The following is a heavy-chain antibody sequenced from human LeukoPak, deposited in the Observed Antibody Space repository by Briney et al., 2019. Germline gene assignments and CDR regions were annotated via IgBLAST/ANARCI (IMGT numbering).Heavy chain of an antibody. V-gene: IGHV4-39*01. CDR3: ARLDGSGSYFGFDY. CDR1: GGSISSSSYY. CDR2: IYYSGST. Sequence: SETLSLTCTVSGGSISSSSYYWGWIRQPPGKGLEWIGSIYYSGSTYYNPSLKSRVTISVDTSKNQFSLKLSSVTAADTAVYHCARLDGSGSYFGFDYWGQGTLVTVSS. J-gene: IGHJ4*02. D-gene: IGHD3-10*01.